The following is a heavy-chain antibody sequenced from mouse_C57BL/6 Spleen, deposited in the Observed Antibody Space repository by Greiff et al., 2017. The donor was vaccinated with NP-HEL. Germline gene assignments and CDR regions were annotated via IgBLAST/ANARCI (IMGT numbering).Heavy chain of an antibody. J-gene: IGHJ2*01. V-gene: IGHV5-12*01. CDR2: ISNGGGST. Sequence: EVKLVESGGGLVQPGGSLKLSCAASGFTFSDYYMYWVRQTPEKRLEWVAYISNGGGSTYYPDTVKGRFTISRDNAKNTLYLQMSRLKSEDTAMYYCARHSLDYDFDYWGQGTTLTVSS. CDR3: ARHSLDYDFDY. D-gene: IGHD2-4*01. CDR1: GFTFSDYY.